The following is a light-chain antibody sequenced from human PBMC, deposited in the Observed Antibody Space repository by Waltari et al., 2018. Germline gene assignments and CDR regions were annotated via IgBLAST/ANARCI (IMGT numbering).Light chain of an antibody. Sequence: EIVFTQSPVTLSLSPGDSATLSCRASQSVSHYLAWYQHSTGQAPILLIYEASNRATGIPARVSGSGAGTDFTLTISSLEPEDCAGYYCQQRSSFGGGTKVEI. CDR2: EAS. V-gene: IGKV3-11*01. J-gene: IGKJ4*02. CDR3: QQRSS. CDR1: QSVSHY.